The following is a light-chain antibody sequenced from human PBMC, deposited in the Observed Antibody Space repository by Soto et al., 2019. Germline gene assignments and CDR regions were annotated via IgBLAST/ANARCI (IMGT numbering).Light chain of an antibody. CDR3: QQYDELSQVT. J-gene: IGKJ4*01. Sequence: DIQMTQSPSSLSASVGDRVTITCQASQDISNALSWYQQKPGKAPTLLIYAASTLQAGVPSRFSGSGSGKDFTFTISNLLPEEIAKYYCQQYDELSQVTFGGRTKVDI. V-gene: IGKV1-33*01. CDR2: AAS. CDR1: QDISNA.